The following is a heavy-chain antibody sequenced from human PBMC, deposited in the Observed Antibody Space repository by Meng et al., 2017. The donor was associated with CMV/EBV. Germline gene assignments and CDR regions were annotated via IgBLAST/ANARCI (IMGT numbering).Heavy chain of an antibody. CDR3: ANYRFNSMMDY. Sequence: LTCTVSGGSISSYYWSWIRQPAGKGLEWIGRIYTSGSTNYNPSLKSRVTISVDTSKNQFSLNLNSVTAADTAVYYCANYRFNSMMDYWGQGSLVTVSS. V-gene: IGHV4-4*07. J-gene: IGHJ4*02. D-gene: IGHD2/OR15-2a*01. CDR2: IYTSGST. CDR1: GGSISSYY.